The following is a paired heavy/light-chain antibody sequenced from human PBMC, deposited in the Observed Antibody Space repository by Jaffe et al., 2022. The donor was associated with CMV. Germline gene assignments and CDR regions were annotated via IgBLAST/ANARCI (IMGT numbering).Light chain of an antibody. CDR1: SSNIGAGYD. Sequence: QSVLTQPPSVSGAPGQRVTISCTGSSSNIGAGYDVHWYQKLPGTAPKLLIYVNSNRPSGVPDRFSGSKSGTSASLAITGLQAEDEAEYYCQSYDSSLSGYVFGTGTKVTVL. V-gene: IGLV1-40*01. J-gene: IGLJ1*01. CDR3: QSYDSSLSGYV. CDR2: VNS.
Heavy chain of an antibody. J-gene: IGHJ4*02. V-gene: IGHV4-59*01. D-gene: IGHD3-10*01. CDR3: ARSGTSTFYSGSGSYPPVR. CDR1: GGSISSYY. CDR2: IYYRGST. Sequence: QVQLQESGPGLVKPSETLSLTCTVSGGSISSYYWSWIRQPPGKGLEWIGYIYYRGSTNYNPSLKSRVTISVDTSKNQFSLKLTSVTAADTAVYYCARSGTSTFYSGSGSYPPVRWGQGTLVTVSS.